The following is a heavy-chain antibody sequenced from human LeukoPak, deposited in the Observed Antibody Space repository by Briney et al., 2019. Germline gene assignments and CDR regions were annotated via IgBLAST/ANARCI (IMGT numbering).Heavy chain of an antibody. D-gene: IGHD5-18*01. CDR3: ARVDTAMSAFDP. Sequence: SETLSLTCAVYGGSFSAYYWNWIRQPPGKGLEWIGQINHSGTTNYNPSLKSRVTISVDTSKNQLSLKLSSVTAADTAVYYCARVDTAMSAFDPWGQGTLVTVSS. CDR1: GGSFSAYY. V-gene: IGHV4-34*01. J-gene: IGHJ5*02. CDR2: INHSGTT.